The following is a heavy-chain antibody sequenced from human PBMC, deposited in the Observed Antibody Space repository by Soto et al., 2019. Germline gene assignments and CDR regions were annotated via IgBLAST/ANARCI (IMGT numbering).Heavy chain of an antibody. CDR3: ARGYSYGYYWYFDL. V-gene: IGHV1-69*01. CDR2: IIPIFGTA. CDR1: GGTFSSYA. Sequence: QVQLVQSGAEVKKAGSSVKVSCKASGGTFSSYAISWVRQAPGQGLEWMGGIIPIFGTANYAQKFQGRVTITAHESTSTAYMELSSLRSEDTAVYYCARGYSYGYYWYFDLWGRGTLVTVSS. J-gene: IGHJ2*01. D-gene: IGHD5-18*01.